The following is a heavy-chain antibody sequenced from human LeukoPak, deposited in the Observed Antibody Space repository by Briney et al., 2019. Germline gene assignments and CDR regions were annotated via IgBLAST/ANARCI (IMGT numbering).Heavy chain of an antibody. J-gene: IGHJ4*02. V-gene: IGHV7-4-1*02. CDR1: GYTFTRYA. D-gene: IGHD6-19*01. Sequence: GASVKVSCKASGYTFTRYAMNWLRQAPGQGLEWMGWINPNTGNPTYAQAFIGRFVFSLDTSVSTAYLQISSLNTEDTAVYYCAIDQPVAGVSNFDSWGQGTLVTVSS. CDR3: AIDQPVAGVSNFDS. CDR2: INPNTGNP.